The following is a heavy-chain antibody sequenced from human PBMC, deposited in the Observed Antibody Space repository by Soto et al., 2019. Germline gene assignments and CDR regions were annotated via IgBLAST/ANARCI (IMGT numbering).Heavy chain of an antibody. CDR1: GFTFSSYG. CDR3: AKDLIVVVVAGIMDV. J-gene: IGHJ6*02. D-gene: IGHD2-15*01. V-gene: IGHV3-30*18. Sequence: QVQLVEPGGGVVQPGMPLRLSCAASGFTFSSYGMHGARQAPGNGLERVAVISYDGSNKYYADSVKGRFTISRDNSKNTLYLQMNSLRAEDTAVYYCAKDLIVVVVAGIMDVWGQGTTVTVSS. CDR2: ISYDGSNK.